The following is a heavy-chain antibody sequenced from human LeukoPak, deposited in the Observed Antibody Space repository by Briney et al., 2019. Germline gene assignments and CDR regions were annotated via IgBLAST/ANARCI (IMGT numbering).Heavy chain of an antibody. V-gene: IGHV3-11*06. CDR2: ISSSSSYI. J-gene: IGHJ4*01. CDR1: GFTFSDYY. Sequence: GGSLRLSCAASGFTFSDYYMSWIRQAPGRGLEWVSSISSSSSYIYYADSVKGRFTISRDNAKNSLYLQMNSLRAEDTVVYYCARTRGPFDYWGQGTLVTVSS. CDR3: ARTRGPFDY. D-gene: IGHD5-12*01.